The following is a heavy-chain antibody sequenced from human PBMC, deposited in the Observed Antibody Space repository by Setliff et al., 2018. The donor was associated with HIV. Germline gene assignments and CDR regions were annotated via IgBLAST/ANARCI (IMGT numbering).Heavy chain of an antibody. CDR1: GYSFTSYG. Sequence: ASVKVSCKASGYSFTSYGVSWVRQAPGQGLEWMGWISAYNVNTNYAQKLQGRVTMTTDTSSSTAYMELRSLRSDDTAVYYCARHYSSSWYPYFQHWGQGTLVTVSS. CDR3: ARHYSSSWYPYFQH. D-gene: IGHD6-13*01. J-gene: IGHJ1*01. V-gene: IGHV1-18*01. CDR2: ISAYNVNT.